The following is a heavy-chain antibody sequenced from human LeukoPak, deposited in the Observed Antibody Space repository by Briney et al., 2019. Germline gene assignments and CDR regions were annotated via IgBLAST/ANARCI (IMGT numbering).Heavy chain of an antibody. CDR1: GGSFSGYY. CDR2: INHSGST. Sequence: SETLSLTCAVYGGSFSGYYWSRIRQPPGKGLEWIGEINHSGSTNYNPSLKSRVTISVDTSKNQFSLKLSSVTAADTAVYYCARTLDYYDSSGYLGYWGQGTLVTVSS. CDR3: ARTLDYYDSSGYLGY. D-gene: IGHD3-22*01. V-gene: IGHV4-34*01. J-gene: IGHJ4*02.